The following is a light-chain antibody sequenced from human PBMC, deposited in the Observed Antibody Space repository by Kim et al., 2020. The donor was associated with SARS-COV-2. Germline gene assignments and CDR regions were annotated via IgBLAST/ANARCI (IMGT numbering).Light chain of an antibody. J-gene: IGLJ2*01. Sequence: GQSVTISCTGTSTDVGVYKYVSWYQQHPGKAPKLMIFEVNKRPSGVPDRFSGSKSGNTASLTVSGLQAEDEADYYCSSYAGNNNLVFGGGTQLTVL. CDR2: EVN. CDR1: STDVGVYKY. V-gene: IGLV2-8*01. CDR3: SSYAGNNNLV.